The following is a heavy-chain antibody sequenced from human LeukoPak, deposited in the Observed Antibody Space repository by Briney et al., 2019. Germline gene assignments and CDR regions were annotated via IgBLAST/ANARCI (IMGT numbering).Heavy chain of an antibody. CDR1: GFTFTNAW. D-gene: IGHD3-22*01. CDR3: GRTSYDSSAYFDY. J-gene: IGHJ4*02. V-gene: IGHV3-74*01. CDR2: ITSDGTST. Sequence: PGGSLRLSCAASGFTFTNAWMHWVRQAPGKGLVWVSRITSDGTSTNYADSVKGRFTISRDNAKNTLYLQMNSLGAEDTAVYYCGRTSYDSSAYFDYWGQGTLVTVSS.